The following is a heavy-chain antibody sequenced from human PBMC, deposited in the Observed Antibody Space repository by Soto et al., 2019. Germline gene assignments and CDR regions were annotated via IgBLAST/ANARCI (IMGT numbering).Heavy chain of an antibody. CDR1: GYTFTSYG. CDR2: ISAYNGNT. V-gene: IGHV1-18*01. Sequence: ASVKVSCTASGYTFTSYGISWVRQAPGQGLEWMGWISAYNGNTNYAQKLQGRVTMTMDTSTSTAYMELSSLRSEDTAVYYCSGGGGYTSSRYTYYYYYYMDVWGKGTTVTVSS. J-gene: IGHJ6*03. D-gene: IGHD6-13*01. CDR3: SGGGGYTSSRYTYYYYYYMDV.